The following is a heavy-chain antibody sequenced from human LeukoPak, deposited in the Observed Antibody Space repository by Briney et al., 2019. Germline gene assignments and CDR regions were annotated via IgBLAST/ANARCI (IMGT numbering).Heavy chain of an antibody. J-gene: IGHJ4*02. Sequence: GGSLRLSCAASGFTFSSYGMHWVRQAPGKGLEWVAVIWYDGRNKFYADSLKGRFTISRDNSKNTLYLQMNSLRAEDTAVYYCARDRVNWNDVGGLFDYWGQGTLVTVSS. CDR3: ARDRVNWNDVGGLFDY. CDR1: GFTFSSYG. V-gene: IGHV3-33*01. CDR2: IWYDGRNK. D-gene: IGHD1-1*01.